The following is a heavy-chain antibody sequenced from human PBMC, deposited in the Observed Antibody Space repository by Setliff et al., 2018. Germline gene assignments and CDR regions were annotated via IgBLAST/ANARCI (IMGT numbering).Heavy chain of an antibody. V-gene: IGHV3-11*03. J-gene: IGHJ3*02. CDR3: AKGGDWDDQHYAFDI. Sequence: PGKGLEWLSYVTTTGGFTKEADSVRGRFSVSRDNSKKSVYLQINDLRAEDTALYFCAKGGDWDDQHYAFDIWGQGTMVTVSS. D-gene: IGHD1-1*01. CDR2: VTTTGGFT.